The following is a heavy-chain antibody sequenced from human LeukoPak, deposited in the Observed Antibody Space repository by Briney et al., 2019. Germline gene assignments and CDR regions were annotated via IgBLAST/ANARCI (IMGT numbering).Heavy chain of an antibody. J-gene: IGHJ4*02. CDR3: ARRVCSSTSCYGPDY. D-gene: IGHD2-2*01. CDR2: INPNSGGT. Sequence: ASAKVSCKASGYTFTGYYLHWVRQAPGQGLEWMGWINPNSGGTNYAQKFQGRVTMTRDTSISTAYMELSRLRSDDTAVYHCARRVCSSTSCYGPDYWGQGTLVTVSS. V-gene: IGHV1-2*02. CDR1: GYTFTGYY.